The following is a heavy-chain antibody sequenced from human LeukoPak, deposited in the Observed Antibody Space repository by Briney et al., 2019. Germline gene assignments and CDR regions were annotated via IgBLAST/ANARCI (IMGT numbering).Heavy chain of an antibody. V-gene: IGHV3-11*04. Sequence: GGSLRLSCAASGFTFSDYYMSWIRQAPGKGLEWVSYISSSGSTIYYADSVKGRFTISRDNAKNSLYLQVNSLRAEDTAVYYCAREYYYDSSGYYYGYWGQGTLVTVSS. CDR3: AREYYYDSSGYYYGY. CDR1: GFTFSDYY. D-gene: IGHD3-22*01. CDR2: ISSSGSTI. J-gene: IGHJ4*02.